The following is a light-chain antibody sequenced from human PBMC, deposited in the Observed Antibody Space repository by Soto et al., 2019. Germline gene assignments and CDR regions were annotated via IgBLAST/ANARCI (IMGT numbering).Light chain of an antibody. J-gene: IGKJ2*01. CDR3: QQYVAPPPYT. CDR2: GAS. Sequence: EIVLTQSPGTLSLSPGERATLSCGASQSVTNNYLAWYQQKPGQAPRLLIYGASSRATGIPDRFSGSGSGTDFTLTISRLEPEDFAVYYCQQYVAPPPYTSGRGTQLEIK. V-gene: IGKV3-20*01. CDR1: QSVTNNY.